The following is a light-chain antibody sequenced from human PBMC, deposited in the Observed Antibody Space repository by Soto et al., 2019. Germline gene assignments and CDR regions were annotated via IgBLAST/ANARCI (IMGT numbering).Light chain of an antibody. CDR1: QSVSSY. Sequence: EIVLTQSPATLSLSPGERATLSCRASQSVSSYLAWYQQKPGQAPRIIIYDESNRATGIPDRLSGSGSGTDLNLTISRLEPEDFAVYYCQKRSNWPITCGQGTRLEIK. V-gene: IGKV3-11*01. J-gene: IGKJ5*01. CDR3: QKRSNWPIT. CDR2: DES.